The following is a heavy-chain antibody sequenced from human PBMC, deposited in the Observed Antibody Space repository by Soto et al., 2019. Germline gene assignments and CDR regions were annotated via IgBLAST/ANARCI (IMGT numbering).Heavy chain of an antibody. Sequence: VASVKVSCKASGGTFSSYAISWVRQAPGQGLEWMGGIIPIFGTANYAQKFQGRVTITADKSTSTAYMELSSLRSEDTAVYYCARSESSGWDFDYWGQGTLVTAPQ. V-gene: IGHV1-69*06. CDR3: ARSESSGWDFDY. J-gene: IGHJ4*02. CDR1: GGTFSSYA. D-gene: IGHD6-19*01. CDR2: IIPIFGTA.